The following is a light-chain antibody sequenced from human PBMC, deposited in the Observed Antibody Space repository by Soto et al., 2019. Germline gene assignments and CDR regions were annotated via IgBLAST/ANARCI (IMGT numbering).Light chain of an antibody. V-gene: IGLV2-14*03. CDR1: SSDVGSYNY. CDR3: SSYTTSGTLV. Sequence: QSALTQPASVSGSPGQSIIISCTGTSSDVGSYNYVSWYQHHSGKAPKFMIYDVSNRPSGVSNRFSGSKSGNTASLTISGLQAEDEADYYCSSYTTSGTLVFGSGTKLTVL. CDR2: DVS. J-gene: IGLJ1*01.